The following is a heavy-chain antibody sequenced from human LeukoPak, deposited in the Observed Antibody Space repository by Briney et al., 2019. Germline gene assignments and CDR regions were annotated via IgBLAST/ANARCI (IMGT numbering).Heavy chain of an antibody. Sequence: PGGSLRLSCAASGFTFSSYWMSWVRQAPGKGLEWVANIKQDGSEKYYVDSVKGRFTISRDNAKNSLYLQMNSLRAKDTAVYYCARAMDYDILTGYSLDYWGQGTLVTVSS. D-gene: IGHD3-9*01. CDR2: IKQDGSEK. CDR3: ARAMDYDILTGYSLDY. V-gene: IGHV3-7*04. J-gene: IGHJ4*02. CDR1: GFTFSSYW.